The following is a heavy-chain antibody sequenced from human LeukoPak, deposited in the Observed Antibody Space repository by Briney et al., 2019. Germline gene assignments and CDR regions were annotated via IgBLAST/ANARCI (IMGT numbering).Heavy chain of an antibody. CDR1: GGSISSSSFY. V-gene: IGHV4-39*07. J-gene: IGHJ5*02. D-gene: IGHD2-2*01. CDR3: AGSDCSSTSCLDP. CDR2: IYYSGSA. Sequence: ETLSLTCTVSGGSISSSSFYWGWIRKPPGKGLEWIGSIYYSGSAYYNPSLKSRVTISVDTSKNQFSLKLSSVTAADTAVYYCAGSDCSSTSCLDPWGQGTLVTVSS.